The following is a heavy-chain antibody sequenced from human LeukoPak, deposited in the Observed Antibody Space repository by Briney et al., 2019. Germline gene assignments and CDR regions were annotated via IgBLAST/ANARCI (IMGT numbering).Heavy chain of an antibody. D-gene: IGHD3-10*01. Sequence: GGSLRLSCAASGFTFSTYWMHWVRQAPGKGLVWVSSINSDGSTTTYADSVKGRFTISRDNAKNMVYLQMNSLRAKDTAVYYCARAFGSGSQVINYFDFWGQGTLVTVSS. V-gene: IGHV3-74*01. CDR1: GFTFSTYW. CDR2: INSDGSTT. J-gene: IGHJ4*02. CDR3: ARAFGSGSQVINYFDF.